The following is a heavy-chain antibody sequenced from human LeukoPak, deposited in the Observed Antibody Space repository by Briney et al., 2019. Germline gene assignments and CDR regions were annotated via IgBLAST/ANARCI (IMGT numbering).Heavy chain of an antibody. CDR2: IIPIFGTA. CDR3: ARDCSGSGSYYRRGGGCWFDP. CDR1: GGTFSSYA. V-gene: IGHV1-69*13. Sequence: SVKVSCKASGGTFSSYAISWVRQAPGQGLEWVGGIIPIFGTANYAQKFQGRVTITADESTSTAYMELSSLRSEDTAVYYCARDCSGSGSYYRRGGGCWFDPWGQGTLVTVSS. D-gene: IGHD3-10*01. J-gene: IGHJ5*02.